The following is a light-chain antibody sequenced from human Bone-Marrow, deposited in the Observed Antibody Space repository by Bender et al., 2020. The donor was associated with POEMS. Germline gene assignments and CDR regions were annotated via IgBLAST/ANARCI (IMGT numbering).Light chain of an antibody. J-gene: IGLJ3*02. CDR3: AAWDDSQSGEV. CDR2: KDS. CDR1: ILPNQY. Sequence: SSELTQPPSVSVSPGQTARITCSGGILPNQYVYWYQQKPGQAPVLVIYKDSERPSGIPERFSGSKSGTSASLAISGLQSEDEADYYCAAWDDSQSGEVFGAGTQLTVL. V-gene: IGLV3-25*02.